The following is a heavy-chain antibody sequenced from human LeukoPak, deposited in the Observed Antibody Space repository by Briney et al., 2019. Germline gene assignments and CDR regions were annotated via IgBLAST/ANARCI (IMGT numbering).Heavy chain of an antibody. CDR2: IVPKSGDT. CDR1: GYTFTDHH. CDR3: AREDCSTTTCLKAFDI. V-gene: IGHV1-2*02. Sequence: ASVKVSCKPSGYTFTDHHIHWMRQVPGQGLEWVGWIVPKSGDTKYAETFQGRVTMTRDTSISTAYMELSRLRSDDTAVYYCAREDCSTTTCLKAFDIWGQGTMVTVS. D-gene: IGHD2-2*01. J-gene: IGHJ3*02.